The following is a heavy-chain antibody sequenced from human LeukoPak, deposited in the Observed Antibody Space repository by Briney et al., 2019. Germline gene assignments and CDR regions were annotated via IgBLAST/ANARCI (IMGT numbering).Heavy chain of an antibody. CDR2: IIPIFGTA. CDR1: GGTFSSYA. J-gene: IGHJ4*02. Sequence: ASVKVSCKASGGTFSSYAISWVRQAPGQGLEWMGGIIPIFGTANYAQKFQGRVTITTDESTSTAYMELSGLRSEDTAVYYCARVCRDGYLMDYWGQGTLVTVSS. V-gene: IGHV1-69*05. CDR3: ARVCRDGYLMDY. D-gene: IGHD5-24*01.